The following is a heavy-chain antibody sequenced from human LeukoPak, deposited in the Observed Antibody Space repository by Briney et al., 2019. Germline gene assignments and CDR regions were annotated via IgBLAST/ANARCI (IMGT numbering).Heavy chain of an antibody. CDR3: AREKQDTAMVMPGYYYYYMDV. CDR2: IYYSGST. D-gene: IGHD5-18*01. J-gene: IGHJ6*03. CDR1: GGSISSSSYY. V-gene: IGHV4-39*07. Sequence: PSETLSLTCTVSGGSISSSSYYWGWFRQPPGKGLEWIGSIYYSGSTYYNPSLRSRVTISVDTSKNQFSLKLSSVTAADTAVYYCAREKQDTAMVMPGYYYYYMDVWGKGTTVTVSS.